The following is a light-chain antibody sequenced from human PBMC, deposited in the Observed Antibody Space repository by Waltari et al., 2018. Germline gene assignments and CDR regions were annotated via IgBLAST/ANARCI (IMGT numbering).Light chain of an antibody. J-gene: IGLJ1*01. V-gene: IGLV2-14*01. CDR2: EFR. Sequence: QSGLTPPASVSGSPGQSITISCIGTSSDIGAYSYVSWYQQHPGKAPKPLIYEFRDRPSGGSHRFSGSKSGNAASLTISGLQAEDEATYYCSSPTTRSTQVFGSGTKVTV. CDR3: SSPTTRSTQV. CDR1: SSDIGAYSY.